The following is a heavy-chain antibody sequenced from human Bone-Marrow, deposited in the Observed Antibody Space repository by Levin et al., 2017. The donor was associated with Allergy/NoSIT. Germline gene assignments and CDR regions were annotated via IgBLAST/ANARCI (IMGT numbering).Heavy chain of an antibody. V-gene: IGHV3-43*01. CDR1: GFTFDDYT. D-gene: IGHD1-26*01. Sequence: LPGGSLRLSCAASGFTFDDYTMHWVRQAPGKGLEWVSLISWDGGVTYYADSVKGRFTISRDNSKNSLYLQMNSLRTEDTALYYCAKDLSIVCLRCGMDVWGQGTSVIVSS. CDR3: AKDLSIVCLRCGMDV. CDR2: ISWDGGVT. J-gene: IGHJ6*02.